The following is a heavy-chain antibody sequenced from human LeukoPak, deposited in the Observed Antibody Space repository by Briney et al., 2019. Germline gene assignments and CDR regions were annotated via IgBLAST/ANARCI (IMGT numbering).Heavy chain of an antibody. V-gene: IGHV1-18*01. J-gene: IGHJ4*02. CDR1: GYSFITYD. CDR3: ATTGVMVRGVSYYFDY. Sequence: ASVKVSCKTSGYSFITYDMNWLRPAPGQGLEWMGRINTYNGNTNFAENLQGRVTMTTDTSTSTAYMELRSLRSDDTAVYYCATTGVMVRGVSYYFDYWGQGTLVTVSS. CDR2: INTYNGNT. D-gene: IGHD3-10*01.